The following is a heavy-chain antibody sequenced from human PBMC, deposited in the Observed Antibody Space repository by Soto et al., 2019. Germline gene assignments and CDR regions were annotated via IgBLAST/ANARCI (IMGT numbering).Heavy chain of an antibody. J-gene: IGHJ5*02. CDR3: ARDHPGYCSGGSCYSGWLDP. CDR2: IYYSGST. CDR1: GGSVSSGSYY. Sequence: SETLSLTCTVSGGSVSSGSYYWSWIRQPPGKGLEWIGYIYYSGSTNYNPSLKSRVTISVDTSKNQFSLKLSSVTAADTAVYYCARDHPGYCSGGSCYSGWLDPWGQGTLVTVSP. V-gene: IGHV4-61*01. D-gene: IGHD2-15*01.